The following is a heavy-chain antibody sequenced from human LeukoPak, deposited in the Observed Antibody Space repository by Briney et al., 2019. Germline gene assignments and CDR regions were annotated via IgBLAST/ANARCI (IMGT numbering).Heavy chain of an antibody. J-gene: IGHJ4*02. CDR1: GGSISRSSYY. V-gene: IGHV4-39*07. Sequence: SETLSLTCTVSGGSISRSSYYWGWIRQPPGKGLEWIGSVYYAGSTFYNPSLKSRVTISVDTSKNQFSLQVNFVTAADTAVYYCARDPQYSLDYWGQGILVTVSS. D-gene: IGHD5-18*01. CDR3: ARDPQYSLDY. CDR2: VYYAGST.